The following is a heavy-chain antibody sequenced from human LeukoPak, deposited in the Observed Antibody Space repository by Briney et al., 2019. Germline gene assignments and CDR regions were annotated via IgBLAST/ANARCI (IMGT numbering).Heavy chain of an antibody. CDR3: ARGTPTTRDFDY. D-gene: IGHD4-11*01. CDR2: TSSSSNYI. V-gene: IGHV3-21*01. Sequence: GGTLILSCAASGFIFRNYGMNWVRQAPGKGLEWVSFTSSSSNYIYYTDSVKGRFTISRDNAKNSLFLQMNSLRAEDTAVYYCARGTPTTRDFDYWGQGTLVTVSS. J-gene: IGHJ4*02. CDR1: GFIFRNYG.